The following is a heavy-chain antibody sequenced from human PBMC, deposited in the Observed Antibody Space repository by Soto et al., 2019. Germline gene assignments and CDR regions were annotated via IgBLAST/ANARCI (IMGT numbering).Heavy chain of an antibody. V-gene: IGHV3-23*01. Sequence: EVHMLQSGGGLVQPGGSLRLSCAASGFSFSSFALSWVRQSPGKGLEWVAAVSGRGGDTYYANSVKGRFTISRDNSQNTLFLQMNSLRAEDSAIYYWAKDPNYDFWSCFSAVYFDWWGQGTRVTVSS. CDR1: GFSFSSFA. CDR2: VSGRGGDT. D-gene: IGHD3-3*01. J-gene: IGHJ4*02. CDR3: AKDPNYDFWSCFSAVYFDW.